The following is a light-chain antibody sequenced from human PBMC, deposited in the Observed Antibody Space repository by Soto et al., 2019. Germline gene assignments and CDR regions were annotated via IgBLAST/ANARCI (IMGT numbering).Light chain of an antibody. J-gene: IGLJ1*01. CDR2: DNN. Sequence: QSALTQPPSVSAAPGQKVTISYSGSSSNIGNNYVSWYQQLPGTAPKLLIYDNNKRPSGIPDRFSGSKSGTSATLGITGLQTGDEADYYCGTWDSSLSALYVFGTGTKLTVL. CDR3: GTWDSSLSALYV. CDR1: SSNIGNNY. V-gene: IGLV1-51*01.